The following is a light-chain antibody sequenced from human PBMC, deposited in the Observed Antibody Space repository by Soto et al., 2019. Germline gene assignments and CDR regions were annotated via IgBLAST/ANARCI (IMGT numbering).Light chain of an antibody. CDR2: GAS. J-gene: IGKJ3*01. CDR1: QSVSSSY. CDR3: QQYGSSPGLFT. V-gene: IGKV3-20*01. Sequence: EIVLTQSPGPLSLSPGESATLSCRASQSVSSSYLAWYQQKPGQAPRLLIYGASSRATGIPDRFSGSGSGTDFTLTISRLEPEDFAVYYCQQYGSSPGLFTFGPGTKVDIK.